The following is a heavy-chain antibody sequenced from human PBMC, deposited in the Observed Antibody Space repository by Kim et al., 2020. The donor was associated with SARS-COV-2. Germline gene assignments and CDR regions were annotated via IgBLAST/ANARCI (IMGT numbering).Heavy chain of an antibody. Sequence: DGSAKFYVDSVRGRFTISRDNAKNSLYLQMNSLRVEDTAMYYCARSLEHWGQGTLVTVSS. J-gene: IGHJ4*02. V-gene: IGHV3-7*01. CDR2: DGSAK. CDR3: ARSLEH.